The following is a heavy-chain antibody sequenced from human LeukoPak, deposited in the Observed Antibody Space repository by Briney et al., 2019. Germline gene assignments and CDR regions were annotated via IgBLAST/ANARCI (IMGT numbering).Heavy chain of an antibody. CDR1: GGSISSSSYY. Sequence: PSETLSLTCTVSGGSISSSSYYWGWIRQPPGKGLEWIGSIYYSGSTYYNPSLKSRVTISVDTSKNQFSLKLSSVTAADTAVYYCARGTPYPRPHWFTYYYDSSGYYFDYWGQGTLVTVSS. V-gene: IGHV4-39*01. CDR3: ARGTPYPRPHWFTYYYDSSGYYFDY. D-gene: IGHD3-22*01. J-gene: IGHJ4*02. CDR2: IYYSGST.